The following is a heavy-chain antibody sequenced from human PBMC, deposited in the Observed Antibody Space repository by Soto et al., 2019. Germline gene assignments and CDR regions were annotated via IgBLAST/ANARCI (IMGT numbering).Heavy chain of an antibody. Sequence: GGSLRLSCAASGFTFSSYGMHWVRQAPGKGLEWVAVIWYDGSNKYYADSVKGRFTISRDNSKNTLYLQMNSLRAEDTAVYYCARDGLYSGSVDIVGYMDVWGKGTTVTVSS. CDR2: IWYDGSNK. J-gene: IGHJ6*03. CDR1: GFTFSSYG. CDR3: ARDGLYSGSVDIVGYMDV. V-gene: IGHV3-33*01. D-gene: IGHD2-15*01.